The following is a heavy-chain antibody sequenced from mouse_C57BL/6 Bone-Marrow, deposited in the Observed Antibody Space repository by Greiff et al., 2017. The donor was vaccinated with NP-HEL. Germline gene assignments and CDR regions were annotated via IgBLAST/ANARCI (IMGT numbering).Heavy chain of an antibody. Sequence: VQLQQPGAELVRPGTSVKLSCKASGYTFTSYWMHWVKQRPGQGLEWIGVIDPSDSYTNYNQKFKGKATLTVDTSSSTAYMQLSSLTSEDSAVFDCAREGGYRAWFAYWGQGTLVTVSA. V-gene: IGHV1-59*01. J-gene: IGHJ3*01. CDR2: IDPSDSYT. CDR1: GYTFTSYW. CDR3: AREGGYRAWFAY. D-gene: IGHD5-1-1*01.